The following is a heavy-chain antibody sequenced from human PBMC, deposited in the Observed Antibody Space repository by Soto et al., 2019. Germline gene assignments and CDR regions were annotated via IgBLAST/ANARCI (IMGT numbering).Heavy chain of an antibody. J-gene: IGHJ3*02. V-gene: IGHV1-69*01. D-gene: IGHD3-22*01. CDR1: GGTFSSYA. Sequence: QVQLVQSGAEVKKPGSSVKVSCKASGGTFSSYAISWVRQAPGQGLEWMGGIIPIFGTANYAQKFQGRVTITADESTSTAYMELSSQRSEDTAVYYCGAVIVGGIDAFDIWGQGTMVTVSS. CDR3: GAVIVGGIDAFDI. CDR2: IIPIFGTA.